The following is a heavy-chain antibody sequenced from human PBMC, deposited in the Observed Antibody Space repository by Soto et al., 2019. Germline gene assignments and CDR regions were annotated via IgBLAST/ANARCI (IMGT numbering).Heavy chain of an antibody. Sequence: GGSLRLSCAASGFTFRSAWMSWVRQGPGEGLEWVGFIKSKADGATTDYAAPVKGRFTISRDDSRNTLYLQMDSLISEDTAVYYCAADVPGYSYPLDYWGPGT. J-gene: IGHJ4*02. CDR2: IKSKADGATT. CDR1: GFTFRSAW. V-gene: IGHV3-15*01. D-gene: IGHD5-18*01. CDR3: AADVPGYSYPLDY.